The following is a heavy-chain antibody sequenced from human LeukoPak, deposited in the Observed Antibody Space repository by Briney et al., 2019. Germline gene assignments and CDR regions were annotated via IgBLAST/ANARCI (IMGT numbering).Heavy chain of an antibody. J-gene: IGHJ6*04. D-gene: IGHD6-13*01. V-gene: IGHV3-33*08. CDR2: IWYDGSNK. Sequence: QPGRSLRLSCGASGFTFSSYGMHWVRQAPGKGREWVADIWYDGSNKYYADSVKGRFTISRDNSKNTLYLQINSLRAEDTAVYYCARGPYSSSSWYYYGMDVWGKGTTVTVSS. CDR3: ARGPYSSSSWYYYGMDV. CDR1: GFTFSSYG.